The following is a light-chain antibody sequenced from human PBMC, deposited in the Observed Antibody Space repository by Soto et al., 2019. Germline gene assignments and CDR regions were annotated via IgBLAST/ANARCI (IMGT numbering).Light chain of an antibody. CDR3: QQYGNSPS. CDR2: GGS. V-gene: IGKV3-20*01. CDR1: QRVSGSS. J-gene: IGKJ2*01. Sequence: VLTQSPGTLSLSPGDRATLSCRASQRVSGSSLAWYQQKPGQAPRLLIYGGSNRATGVPDRFSGSGSGADFTLTISRLDPEDFAVYHCQQYGNSPSFGQGTKLEIK.